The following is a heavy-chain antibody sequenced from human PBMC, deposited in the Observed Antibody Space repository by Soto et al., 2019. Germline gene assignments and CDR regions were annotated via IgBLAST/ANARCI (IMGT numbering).Heavy chain of an antibody. D-gene: IGHD1-26*01. J-gene: IGHJ4*02. Sequence: QVQLVQSGAEVKKPGSSVKVSCKASGGTFSSYTISWVRQAPGQGLEWMGRIIPILGIANYAQKFQGRVTXNAIKXXSKAYMELSSLRSEDTAVYYCARVWDRDGSYYFDYWGQGTLVTVSS. CDR3: ARVWDRDGSYYFDY. CDR1: GGTFSSYT. CDR2: IIPILGIA. V-gene: IGHV1-69*02.